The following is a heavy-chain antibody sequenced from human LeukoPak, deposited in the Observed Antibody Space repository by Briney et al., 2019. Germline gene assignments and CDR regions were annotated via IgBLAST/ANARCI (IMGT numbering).Heavy chain of an antibody. CDR2: IYTSGST. D-gene: IGHD2-2*01. Sequence: KPSQTLSLTCTVSGGSISSGSYYWSWIRQPAGKGLEWIGRIYTSGSTNYNPSLKSRVTMSVDTSKNQFSLKLSSVTAADTAVYYCARDYCSSTSCSFDPWGQGTLVTVSS. J-gene: IGHJ5*02. CDR3: ARDYCSSTSCSFDP. CDR1: GGSISSGSYY. V-gene: IGHV4-61*02.